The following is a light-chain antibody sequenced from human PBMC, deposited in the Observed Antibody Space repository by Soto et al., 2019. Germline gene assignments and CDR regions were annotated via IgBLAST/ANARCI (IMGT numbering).Light chain of an antibody. CDR1: QSVSNN. CDR3: QQYNNWPPRVT. Sequence: EIVMTQSPATLSVSPEERATLSCRASQSVSNNLAWYQQAPGQAPRLLIYGASTRATGIPARFSGSGSGTEFTLTITSLQSEDFAVYYCQQYNNWPPRVTFGQGTRLEIK. V-gene: IGKV3-15*01. J-gene: IGKJ5*01. CDR2: GAS.